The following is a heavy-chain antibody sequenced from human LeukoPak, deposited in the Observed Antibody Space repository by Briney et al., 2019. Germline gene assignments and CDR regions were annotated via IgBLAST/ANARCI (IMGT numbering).Heavy chain of an antibody. CDR2: IRSKAYGGTT. CDR1: GFTFGDYA. Sequence: GGSLRLSCTASGFTFGDYAMSWVRQAPGKGLEWVGFIRSKAYGGTTEYAASVKGRFTISRDDSKSIAYLQMNSLKTEDTAVYYCTRVSSSWYYWGRGTLVTVSS. V-gene: IGHV3-49*04. D-gene: IGHD6-13*01. J-gene: IGHJ4*02. CDR3: TRVSSSWYY.